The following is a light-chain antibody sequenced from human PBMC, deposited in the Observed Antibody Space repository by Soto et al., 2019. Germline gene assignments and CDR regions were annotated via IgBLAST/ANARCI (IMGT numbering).Light chain of an antibody. V-gene: IGLV1-40*01. J-gene: IGLJ3*02. CDR3: QSYDNSLNEWV. CDR2: GNN. Sequence: QSVLTQPPSVSGAPGQRVTISCTGTASSIAARYDVHWYQQIPGKAPKLLIYGNNTRPSGVPDRFSASKSGISASLAITGLQDDDEADYYCQSYDNSLNEWVFGGGTQLTVL. CDR1: ASSIAARYD.